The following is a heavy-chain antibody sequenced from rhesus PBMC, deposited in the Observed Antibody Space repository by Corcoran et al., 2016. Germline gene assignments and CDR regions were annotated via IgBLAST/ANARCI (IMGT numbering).Heavy chain of an antibody. V-gene: IGHV4-173*01. CDR1: GGSMSSSH. CDR3: AREDWGWRD. D-gene: IGHD7-45*01. J-gene: IGHJ4*01. CDR2: FAKPIWSA. Sequence: QLQLQESGPGLVKPSETLSLTCAVSGGSMSSSHWSWIRQPPGKGLEWIGRFAKPIWSAYYNPSRKSRVTISRDTAKNQVSLKLTSVTAADTAVYYCAREDWGWRDWGQGVLVTVPS.